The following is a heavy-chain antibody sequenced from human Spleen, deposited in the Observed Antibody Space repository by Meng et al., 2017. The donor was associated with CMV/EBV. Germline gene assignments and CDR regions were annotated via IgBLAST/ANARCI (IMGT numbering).Heavy chain of an antibody. D-gene: IGHD2-15*01. V-gene: IGHV3-7*01. Sequence: GESLKISCGASGFTFSNTWMHWVRQAPGKGLEWVANIKQDGSEKYYVDSVKGRFTISRDNAKNSLYLQMNSLRAEDTAVYYCARDLATLDWGQGTLVTVSS. CDR3: ARDLATLD. CDR2: IKQDGSEK. CDR1: GFTFSNTW. J-gene: IGHJ4*02.